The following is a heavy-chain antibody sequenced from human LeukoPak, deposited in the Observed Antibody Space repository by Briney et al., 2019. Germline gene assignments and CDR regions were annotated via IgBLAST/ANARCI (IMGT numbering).Heavy chain of an antibody. Sequence: ASVTVSCKASGYTFTSYDINWVRQATGQGLEWMGWMNPNSGNTGYAQKFQGRVTMTRNTSISTAYMELSSLRSEDTAVYYCAKSGVATIEFDYWGQGTLVTVSS. D-gene: IGHD5-12*01. CDR2: MNPNSGNT. V-gene: IGHV1-8*01. CDR3: AKSGVATIEFDY. J-gene: IGHJ4*02. CDR1: GYTFTSYD.